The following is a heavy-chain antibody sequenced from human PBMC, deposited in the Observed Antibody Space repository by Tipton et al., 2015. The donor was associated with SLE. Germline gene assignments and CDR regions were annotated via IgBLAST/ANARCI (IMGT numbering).Heavy chain of an antibody. Sequence: TLSLTCAVSAYSISTGYHWGWIRQPPGKGLEWIASIHHSGGTYFNPSLKSRVTISVDTSKNQFSLKLSSVTAADTAVYYCARSTDRSSFDTLAYWGQGTLVTVSS. D-gene: IGHD6-6*01. V-gene: IGHV4-38-2*01. CDR2: IHHSGGT. J-gene: IGHJ4*02. CDR3: ARSTDRSSFDTLAY. CDR1: AYSISTGYH.